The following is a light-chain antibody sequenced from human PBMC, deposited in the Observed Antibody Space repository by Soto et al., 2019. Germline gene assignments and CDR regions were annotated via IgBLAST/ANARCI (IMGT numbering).Light chain of an antibody. CDR1: QRVSSS. J-gene: IGKJ4*01. CDR2: DAS. V-gene: IGKV3-11*01. Sequence: EVVLAQSPATLSLPPGERATLSCRASQRVSSSLAWYQHKPGQAPRLLIYDASTRSTGIPARFSGSGSGTDFTLTISRLEPEDFAVYYCQRYNNWPIAFGRGTKVDNK. CDR3: QRYNNWPIA.